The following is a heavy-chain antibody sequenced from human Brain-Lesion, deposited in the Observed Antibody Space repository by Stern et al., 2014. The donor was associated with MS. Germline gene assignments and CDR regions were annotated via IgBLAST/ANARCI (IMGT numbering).Heavy chain of an antibody. CDR1: GYSFTSDW. CDR2: IDPRDSNP. D-gene: IGHD3-16*01. V-gene: IGHV5-10-1*03. Sequence: EVQLVESGAEVKKPGESLRISCQGSGYSFTSDWISWVRQMPGKGLEWMGRIDPRDSNPNYSPSFQGHVTISADKSINTAYLDWRSLKASDTAMYYCARHMGEGLSIDYWGQGTLVTVSS. CDR3: ARHMGEGLSIDY. J-gene: IGHJ4*02.